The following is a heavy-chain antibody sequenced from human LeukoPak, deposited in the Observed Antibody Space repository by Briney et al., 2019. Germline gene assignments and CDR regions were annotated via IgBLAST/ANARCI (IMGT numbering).Heavy chain of an antibody. CDR3: ARFYGSGSYYAWHYYYYYGMDV. V-gene: IGHV3-23*01. Sequence: GGSLRLSCAASGFTFTHYAISWVRQAPGKGLEWISTISGSGDNTYYADSVKGRFTISRDNAKNSLYLQMNSLRAEDTAVYYCARFYGSGSYYAWHYYYYYGMDVWGQGTTVTVSS. CDR1: GFTFTHYA. CDR2: ISGSGDNT. D-gene: IGHD3-10*01. J-gene: IGHJ6*02.